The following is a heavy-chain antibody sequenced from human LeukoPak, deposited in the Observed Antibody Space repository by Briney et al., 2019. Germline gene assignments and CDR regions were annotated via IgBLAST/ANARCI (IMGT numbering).Heavy chain of an antibody. CDR2: IYTSGST. J-gene: IGHJ4*02. CDR1: GGSISSGSYY. D-gene: IGHD3-3*01. V-gene: IGHV4-61*02. CDR3: AREDYDFWSGYYTPPLDY. Sequence: PSQTLSLTCTVSGGSISSGSYYWSWIRQPAGKGLEWIGRIYTSGSTNYNPSLKSRVTISVDTSKNQFSLKLSSVTAADTAVYYCAREDYDFWSGYYTPPLDYWGQGTLVTVSS.